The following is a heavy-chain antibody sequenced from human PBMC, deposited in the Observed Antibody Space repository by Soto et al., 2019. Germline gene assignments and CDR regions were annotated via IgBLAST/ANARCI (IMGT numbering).Heavy chain of an antibody. J-gene: IGHJ5*02. CDR1: GFTFSSYA. CDR2: ISYDGSNK. D-gene: IGHD3-16*01. CDR3: ARDAVTRFVGGWFDP. Sequence: QVQLVESGGGVVQPGRSLRLSCAASGFTFSSYAMHWVRQAPGKGLEWVAVISYDGSNKYYADSVKGRFTISRDNSKNTVYLQMKSLRAEDTAVYYCARDAVTRFVGGWFDPWGQGTLVTVSS. V-gene: IGHV3-30-3*01.